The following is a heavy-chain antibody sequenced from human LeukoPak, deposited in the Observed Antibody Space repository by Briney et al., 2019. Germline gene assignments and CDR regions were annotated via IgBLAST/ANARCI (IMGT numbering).Heavy chain of an antibody. J-gene: IGHJ4*02. D-gene: IGHD2-15*01. CDR1: GFTFSSYG. V-gene: IGHV3-30*18. Sequence: GGPLRLSCAASGFTFSSYGMHWVRQAPGKGLEWVAVISYDGSNKYYADSVKGRFTISRDNSKNTLYLQMNSLRAEDTAVYYCAKSGTVVVAATGNYFDYWGQGTLVTVSS. CDR2: ISYDGSNK. CDR3: AKSGTVVVAATGNYFDY.